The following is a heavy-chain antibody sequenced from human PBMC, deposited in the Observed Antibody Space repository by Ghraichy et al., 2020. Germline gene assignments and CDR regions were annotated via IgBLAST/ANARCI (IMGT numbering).Heavy chain of an antibody. CDR3: ARRRELWLAAECDALDM. CDR1: VGSFSGYY. Sequence: SETLSLTCAVYVGSFSGYYCSWSRKRPRTGLEWIGEIITTGSTSNSPSLKSRLTMLVDTYTNQFSLKLKSVTAADTDVYYCARRRELWLAAECDALDMWGKGTMVTVSS. J-gene: IGHJ3*02. CDR2: IITTGST. V-gene: IGHV4-34*12. D-gene: IGHD5-18*01.